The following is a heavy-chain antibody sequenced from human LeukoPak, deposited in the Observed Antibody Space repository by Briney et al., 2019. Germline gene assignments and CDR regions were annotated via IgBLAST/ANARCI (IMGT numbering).Heavy chain of an antibody. D-gene: IGHD3-16*02. CDR1: GFTFSSYG. CDR3: ARDTPSFGGVIV. V-gene: IGHV3-30*03. Sequence: GGSLRLSCAASGFTFSSYGMHWVRQAPGKGLEWVAVISYDGSNKYYADSVKGRFTISRDNSKNTLYLQMNSLRAEDTAVYYCARDTPSFGGVIVWGQGTLVTVSS. J-gene: IGHJ4*02. CDR2: ISYDGSNK.